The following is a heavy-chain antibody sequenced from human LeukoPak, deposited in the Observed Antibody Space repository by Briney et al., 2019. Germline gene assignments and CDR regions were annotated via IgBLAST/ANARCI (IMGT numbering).Heavy chain of an antibody. CDR1: GFTFSSYS. CDR3: AREGKQQLGNWFDP. V-gene: IGHV3-48*01. D-gene: IGHD6-13*01. J-gene: IGHJ5*02. Sequence: GGSLRLSCAASGFTFSSYSMNWVRQAPGKGLEWVSYISSSSSTIYYADSVKGRFTISRDNSKNTLYLQMNSLRAEDTAVYYCAREGKQQLGNWFDPWGQGTLVTVSS. CDR2: ISSSSSTI.